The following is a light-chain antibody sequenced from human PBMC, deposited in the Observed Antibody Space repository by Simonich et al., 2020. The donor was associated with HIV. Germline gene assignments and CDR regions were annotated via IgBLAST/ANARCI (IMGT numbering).Light chain of an antibody. CDR3: NSRDSSGNHLV. Sequence: SSELTQDPAVSVALGQTVRITCQGNSLRSDYASWYQKKPAQAPVLVIYGKNNRPSGNPHRFPGSSSGNTASLTITGAQAEDEADYYCNSRDSSGNHLVFGGGTKLTVL. V-gene: IGLV3-19*01. CDR2: GKN. J-gene: IGLJ3*02. CDR1: SLRSDY.